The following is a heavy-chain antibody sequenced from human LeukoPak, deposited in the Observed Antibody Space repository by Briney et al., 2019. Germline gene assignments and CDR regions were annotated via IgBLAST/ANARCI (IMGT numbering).Heavy chain of an antibody. CDR3: ARGAAVAFDY. D-gene: IGHD6-19*01. CDR1: GVSISRGSYY. Sequence: PSETLSLTCTVSGVSISRGSYYGRWLRQPAGRGLEWIGRISTGGSTNYNPSLKSRVTISVDTSKNQFSLKLNSVTAADTAVYYCARGAAVAFDYWGQGTLTTVSS. CDR2: ISTGGST. J-gene: IGHJ4*02. V-gene: IGHV4-61*02.